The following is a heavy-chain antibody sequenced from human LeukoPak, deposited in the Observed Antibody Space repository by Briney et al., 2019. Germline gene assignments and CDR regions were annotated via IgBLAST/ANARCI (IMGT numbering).Heavy chain of an antibody. J-gene: IGHJ2*01. Sequence: RGCLRLSCAASGFNLSDYFMSWIRQAPGKGLQWISYISRSGSAFNYAESVKGRFTVYRDNAKNSLFLEMNSLRAEDTAVYYCARGDDSNGKWYFDLWGRGTLVTVFS. CDR1: GFNLSDYF. CDR2: ISRSGSAF. CDR3: ARGDDSNGKWYFDL. D-gene: IGHD4-11*01. V-gene: IGHV3-11*04.